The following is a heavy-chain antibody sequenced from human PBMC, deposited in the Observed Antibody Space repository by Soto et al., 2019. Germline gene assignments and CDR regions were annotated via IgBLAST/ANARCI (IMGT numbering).Heavy chain of an antibody. CDR1: GFTFSSYD. CDR2: IGTAGDT. J-gene: IGHJ2*01. V-gene: IGHV3-13*01. Sequence: VQLVESGGGLVQPGGSLRLSCAASGFTFSSYDMHWVRQATGKGLEWVSAIGTAGDTYYPGSVKGRFTISRENAKNSLYLQMNSLRAGDTAVYYCARDGGYGGNYWYFDLWGRGTLVTVSS. CDR3: ARDGGYGGNYWYFDL. D-gene: IGHD4-17*01.